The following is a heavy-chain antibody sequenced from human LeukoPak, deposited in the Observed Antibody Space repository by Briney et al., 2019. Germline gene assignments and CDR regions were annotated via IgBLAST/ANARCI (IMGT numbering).Heavy chain of an antibody. J-gene: IGHJ4*02. V-gene: IGHV3-21*01. CDR3: AREMGGYPFDY. CDR1: GFTFTTYS. Sequence: GGSLRLSCEASGFTFTTYSMTWVRQAPGKGLEWVSIISSGSSAIFSADALKGRFTISRDNAKNSLYLQMNSLRAEDTAVYYCAREMGGYPFDYWGQGTLVTVSS. CDR2: ISSGSSAI. D-gene: IGHD5-12*01.